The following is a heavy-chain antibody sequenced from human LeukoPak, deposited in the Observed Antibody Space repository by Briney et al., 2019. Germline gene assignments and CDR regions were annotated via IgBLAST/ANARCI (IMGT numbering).Heavy chain of an antibody. CDR1: GYTLTELS. CDR3: ARAVFGQWELQAAFDI. CDR2: FDPEDGET. Sequence: ASVKVSCKVSGYTLTELSMHWVRQAPGKGLEWMGGFDPEDGETIYAQKFQGRVTMTRDTSISTAYMELSRLRSDDTAVYYCARAVFGQWELQAAFDIWGQGTMVTVSS. D-gene: IGHD1-26*01. J-gene: IGHJ3*02. V-gene: IGHV1-24*01.